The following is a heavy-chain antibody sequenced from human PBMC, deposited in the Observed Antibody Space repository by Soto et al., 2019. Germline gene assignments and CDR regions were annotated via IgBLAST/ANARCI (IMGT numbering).Heavy chain of an antibody. Sequence: QVQLVQSGAEVKKPGASVKVSCKASGYTFTGYYMHWVRQAPGQGLELMGWINPNSGGTNYAENFPGWVXXTXDXYISTAYRELSRLRSDDTAVYYCARRSCGSGSSYAYWGQGTLVTVSS. CDR2: INPNSGGT. CDR3: ARRSCGSGSSYAY. V-gene: IGHV1-2*04. CDR1: GYTFTGYY. J-gene: IGHJ4*02. D-gene: IGHD3-10*01.